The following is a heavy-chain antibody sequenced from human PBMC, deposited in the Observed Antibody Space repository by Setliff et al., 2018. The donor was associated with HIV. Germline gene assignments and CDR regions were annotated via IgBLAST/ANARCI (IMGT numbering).Heavy chain of an antibody. CDR3: ARDPAPSSSASYFQH. D-gene: IGHD6-6*01. J-gene: IGHJ1*01. V-gene: IGHV1-46*01. Sequence: ASVKVSCKASGYSFTSYYMHWVRQAPGQGLEWMGIINPSGGSTTYAQKFQGRVTMTRDTSTSTVYMELSSLRSEDTAVYYCARDPAPSSSASYFQHWGQGTPVTVS. CDR2: INPSGGST. CDR1: GYSFTSYY.